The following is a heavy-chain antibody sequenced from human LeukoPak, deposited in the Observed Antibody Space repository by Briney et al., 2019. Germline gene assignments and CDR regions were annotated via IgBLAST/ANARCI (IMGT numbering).Heavy chain of an antibody. CDR2: ISYDGSNK. J-gene: IGHJ4*02. CDR1: GFTFSSYA. CDR3: AKDWGDEVVAATDYYFDY. V-gene: IGHV3-30*04. Sequence: GGSLRLSCAASGFTFSSYAMHWVRQAPGKGLEWVAVISYDGSNKYYADSVKGRFTISRDNSKNTLYLQMNSLRAEDTAVYYCAKDWGDEVVAATDYYFDYWGQGTLVTVSS. D-gene: IGHD2-15*01.